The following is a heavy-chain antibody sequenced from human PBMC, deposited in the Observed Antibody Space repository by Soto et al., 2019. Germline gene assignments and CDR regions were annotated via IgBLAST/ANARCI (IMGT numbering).Heavy chain of an antibody. J-gene: IGHJ6*03. CDR2: ISGSGGST. Sequence: PGGSLRLSCAASGFTFSSYAMSWVRQAPGKGLEWVSAISGSGGSTYYADSVKGRFTISRDNSKNTLYLQMNSLRAEDTAVYYCAKCYDDYIWGSYPNGYMDVWGKGTTVTVSS. V-gene: IGHV3-23*01. D-gene: IGHD3-16*02. CDR3: AKCYDDYIWGSYPNGYMDV. CDR1: GFTFSSYA.